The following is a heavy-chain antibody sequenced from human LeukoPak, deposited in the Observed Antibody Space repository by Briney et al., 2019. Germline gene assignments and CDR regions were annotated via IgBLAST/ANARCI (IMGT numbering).Heavy chain of an antibody. D-gene: IGHD1-26*01. Sequence: SETLSLTCTVSGAPITSYYWSWIRQPAGKGLEWIGHIYTSGRTDYNPSLKSRVTMSVDTSKNQFSLKLSSVTAADTAVYYCARDVLVGVSTTYFDYWGQGTLVTVSS. V-gene: IGHV4-4*07. CDR1: GAPITSYY. J-gene: IGHJ4*02. CDR3: ARDVLVGVSTTYFDY. CDR2: IYTSGRT.